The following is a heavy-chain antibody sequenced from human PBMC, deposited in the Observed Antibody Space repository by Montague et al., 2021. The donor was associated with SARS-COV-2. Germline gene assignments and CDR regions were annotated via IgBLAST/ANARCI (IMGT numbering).Heavy chain of an antibody. D-gene: IGHD3-10*01. CDR3: ARGGLYYYGSGSYWLPEHYYYYGMDV. J-gene: IGHJ6*02. CDR2: IKQDGSEK. CDR1: GFTFSSYW. Sequence: SLRLSCAASGFTFSSYWMSWVRQAPGKGLEWVANIKQDGSEKYYVDSVKGRFTISRDNAKNSLYLQVNSLRAEDTAVYYCARGGLYYYGSGSYWLPEHYYYYGMDVWGQGTTVTVSS. V-gene: IGHV3-7*01.